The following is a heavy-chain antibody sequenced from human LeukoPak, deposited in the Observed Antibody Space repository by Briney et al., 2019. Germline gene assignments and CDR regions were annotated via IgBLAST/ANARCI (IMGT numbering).Heavy chain of an antibody. CDR1: GFTFSSYW. J-gene: IGHJ4*02. D-gene: IGHD3-9*01. CDR3: ASSEKTGYLY. Sequence: GGSLRLSCAASGFTFSSYWMSWVRQAPGEGPEWVANIKQDGSEKYYVDSVKGRFTISRDNAKNSLYLQMNSLRVEDTAVYYCASSEKTGYLYWGQGTLVTVSS. CDR2: IKQDGSEK. V-gene: IGHV3-7*01.